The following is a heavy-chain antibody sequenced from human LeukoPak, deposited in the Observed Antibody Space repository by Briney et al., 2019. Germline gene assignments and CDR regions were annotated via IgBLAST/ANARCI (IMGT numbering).Heavy chain of an antibody. D-gene: IGHD2-2*01. CDR1: GFIDIINY. CDR3: ARDTEYCSSTSCYLNAFDI. CDR2: IYSGGST. V-gene: IGHV3-53*01. J-gene: IGHJ3*02. Sequence: GGSLRLSCAASGFIDIINYMSWVRQAPGKGLEWVSVIYSGGSTYYADSVKGRFTISRDNSKNTLYLQMNSLGAEDTAVYYCARDTEYCSSTSCYLNAFDIWGQGTMVTVSS.